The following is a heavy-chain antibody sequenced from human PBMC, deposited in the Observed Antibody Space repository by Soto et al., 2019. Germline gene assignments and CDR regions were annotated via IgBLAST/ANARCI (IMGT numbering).Heavy chain of an antibody. J-gene: IGHJ5*02. V-gene: IGHV1-18*01. CDR2: ISAYNGNT. Sequence: ASVKVSCKASGYTFTSYGISWVRQAPGQGLEWMGWISAYNGNTNYAQKLQGRVTMTTDTSTSTAYMELRSLRSDDTAVYYCARSTIVVVPAATWFDPWGQGTLVTVSS. CDR1: GYTFTSYG. D-gene: IGHD2-2*01. CDR3: ARSTIVVVPAATWFDP.